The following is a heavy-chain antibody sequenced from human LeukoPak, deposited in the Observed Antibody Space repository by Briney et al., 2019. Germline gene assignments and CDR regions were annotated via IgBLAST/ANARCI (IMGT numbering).Heavy chain of an antibody. J-gene: IGHJ4*02. D-gene: IGHD4-17*01. CDR2: IWYDGSNK. V-gene: IGHV3-30*02. Sequence: GGSLRLSCAASGFTFSSYGMHWVRQAPGKGLEWVAVIWYDGSNKYYADSVKGRFTISRDNSKNTLYLQMNSLRAEDTAVYYCAKAHGDSSYDYWGQGTLVTVPS. CDR3: AKAHGDSSYDY. CDR1: GFTFSSYG.